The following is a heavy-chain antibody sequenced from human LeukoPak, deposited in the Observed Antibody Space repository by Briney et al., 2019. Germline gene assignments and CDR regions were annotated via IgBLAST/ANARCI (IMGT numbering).Heavy chain of an antibody. CDR1: GFTFSDYY. D-gene: IGHD3-10*01. Sequence: PGGSLRLSCAVSGFTFSDYYMSWIRQAPGKGLEWVSYISSGGSTISHADSVKGRFTISRDNAENSPHLQMNSLRAEDTAVYYCAKITMVQGAKLLDYWGQGTLVTVSS. V-gene: IGHV3-11*01. CDR2: ISSGGSTI. J-gene: IGHJ4*02. CDR3: AKITMVQGAKLLDY.